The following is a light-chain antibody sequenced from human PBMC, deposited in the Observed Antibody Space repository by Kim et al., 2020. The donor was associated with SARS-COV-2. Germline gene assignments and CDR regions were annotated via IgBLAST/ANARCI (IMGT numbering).Light chain of an antibody. Sequence: QSVLTQPPSVSGAPGQRVTISCTGSSSNIGAGYDVNWYQQLPGTAPKLLIYDKNNRPSGVPARLSVSKSGTSASLAITGLQAEDEADYYCQSYDNSLRGYVFGTGTTVTVL. CDR1: SSNIGAGYD. J-gene: IGLJ1*01. CDR3: QSYDNSLRGYV. CDR2: DKN. V-gene: IGLV1-40*01.